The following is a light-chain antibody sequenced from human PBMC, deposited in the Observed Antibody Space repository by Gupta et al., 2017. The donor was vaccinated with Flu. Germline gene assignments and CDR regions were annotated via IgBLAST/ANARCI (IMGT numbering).Light chain of an antibody. CDR1: QSVSPS. Sequence: EVVLTQSPATLSLSPGERAVLSCRASQSVSPSLAWYQQKPGQAPRLLMYDASRRDAGIPARFSGSGYGKDFTLTISTREQEDFAVYYCQQLSDLPMNTFGQGTKLEIK. V-gene: IGKV3-11*01. CDR3: QQLSDLPMNT. J-gene: IGKJ2*01. CDR2: DAS.